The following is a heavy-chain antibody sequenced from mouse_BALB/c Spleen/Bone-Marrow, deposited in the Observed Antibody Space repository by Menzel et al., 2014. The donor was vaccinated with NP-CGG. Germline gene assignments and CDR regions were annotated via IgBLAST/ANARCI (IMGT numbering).Heavy chain of an antibody. Sequence: VQLKESGPELEKPGASVKISCKASGYSFTGYNMNWVNQSNGKSLEWIGGIDPYYGDTSYNQKYKGKATLTVDKSSSTAYMQLKSLTSEDSAVYYCAKSVSLRAMYYWGQGTSVSVSS. CDR1: GYSFTGYN. CDR2: IDPYYGDT. J-gene: IGHJ4*01. D-gene: IGHD1-1*01. V-gene: IGHV1-39*01. CDR3: AKSVSLRAMYY.